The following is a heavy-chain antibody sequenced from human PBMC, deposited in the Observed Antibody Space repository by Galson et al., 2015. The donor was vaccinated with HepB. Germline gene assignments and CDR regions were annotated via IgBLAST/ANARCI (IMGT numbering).Heavy chain of an antibody. V-gene: IGHV3-30-3*01. CDR1: GFTFSSYA. D-gene: IGHD6-13*01. CDR3: AREGSSPTHNWFDP. J-gene: IGHJ5*02. Sequence: SLRLSCAASGFTFSSYAMHWVRQAPGKGLEWVAVISYDGSNKYYADSVKGRFTISRDNSKNTLYLQMNSLRAEDTAVYYCAREGSSPTHNWFDPWGQGTLVTVSS. CDR2: ISYDGSNK.